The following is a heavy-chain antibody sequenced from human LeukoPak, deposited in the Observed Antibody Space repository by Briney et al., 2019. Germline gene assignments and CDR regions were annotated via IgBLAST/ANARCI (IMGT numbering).Heavy chain of an antibody. CDR1: GYTFTSYY. J-gene: IGHJ4*02. D-gene: IGHD6-19*01. CDR2: INPSGGST. CDR3: ARDSIYSSGWLQLDY. V-gene: IGHV1-46*01. Sequence: ASVKVSCKASGYTFTSYYMHWVRQAPGQGLEWMGIINPSGGSTSYAQRFQGRVTMTRDTSTSTVYMELSSPRSEDTAVYYCARDSIYSSGWLQLDYWGQGTLVTVSS.